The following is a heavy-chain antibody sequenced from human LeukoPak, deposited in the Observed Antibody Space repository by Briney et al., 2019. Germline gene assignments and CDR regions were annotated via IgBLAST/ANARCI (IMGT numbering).Heavy chain of an antibody. D-gene: IGHD6-19*01. J-gene: IGHJ4*02. CDR2: ISGSGGST. CDR1: GFTFSSFV. V-gene: IGHV3-23*01. CDR3: VHKWLFHYCAC. Sequence: GGSLRLSCAASGFTFSSFVMSWVRQAPGKGLEWVSAISGSGGSTYYADSVKGRFTLSRDTSKNTLYLQMNSLRAEDTAVYYCVHKWLFHYCACCGQGTLVTASS.